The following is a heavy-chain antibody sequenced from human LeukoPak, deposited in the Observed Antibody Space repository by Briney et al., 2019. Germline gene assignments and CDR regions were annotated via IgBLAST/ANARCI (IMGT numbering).Heavy chain of an antibody. J-gene: IGHJ4*02. CDR2: ISSSSSTI. V-gene: IGHV3-48*01. D-gene: IGHD2-21*01. Sequence: GGSLRLSCAASGFTFSSYSMNWVRQAPGRGLEWVSYISSSSSTIYYADSVKGRFTISRDNAKNSLYLQMNSLRAEDTAVYYCARYSSPYYFDYWGQGTLVTVSS. CDR3: ARYSSPYYFDY. CDR1: GFTFSSYS.